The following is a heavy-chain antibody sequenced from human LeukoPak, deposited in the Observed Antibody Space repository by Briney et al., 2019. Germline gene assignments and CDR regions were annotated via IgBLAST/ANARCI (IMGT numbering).Heavy chain of an antibody. CDR3: AREGTAGTNLNWFDP. D-gene: IGHD1-1*01. CDR2: ISYSGST. Sequence: PSETLTLTCTVSGGTMSSYSRSWIRQPPGKGLEWIGYISYSGSTNFNPSLKSRVTISVDTSKNQISLKLSSVTAADTAVYYCAREGTAGTNLNWFDPWGQGTLVTVSS. J-gene: IGHJ5*02. CDR1: GGTMSSYS. V-gene: IGHV4-59*01.